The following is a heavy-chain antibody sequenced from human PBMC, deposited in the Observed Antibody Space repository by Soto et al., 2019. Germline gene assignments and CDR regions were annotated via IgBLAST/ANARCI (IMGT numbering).Heavy chain of an antibody. CDR1: GFTFSGSA. J-gene: IGHJ4*02. CDR2: IRSKANNYAT. CDR3: TMGLLWFGAY. Sequence: EVQLVESGGGLVHPGGSLKLSCAASGFTFSGSAMHWVRQASGKGLEWVGRIRSKANNYATTYAASVKGRFTISRDDSKNTAYLQMNSLKTEDTAVYYCTMGLLWFGAYWGQGTLVTVSS. V-gene: IGHV3-73*02. D-gene: IGHD3-10*01.